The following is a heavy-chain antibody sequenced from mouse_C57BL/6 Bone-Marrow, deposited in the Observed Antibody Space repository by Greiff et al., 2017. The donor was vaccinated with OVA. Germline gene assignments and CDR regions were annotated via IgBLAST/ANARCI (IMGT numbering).Heavy chain of an antibody. CDR2: IRNKANNHAT. Sequence: EVQVVESGGGLVQPGGSMKLSCAASGFTFSDAWMDWVRQSPEKGLEWVAEIRNKANNHATYYAESVKGRFTISRDDSKSSVYLQMNSLRAEDTGIYYCTGTTVVEDYAMDYWGQGTSVTVSS. V-gene: IGHV6-6*01. D-gene: IGHD1-1*01. CDR1: GFTFSDAW. CDR3: TGTTVVEDYAMDY. J-gene: IGHJ4*01.